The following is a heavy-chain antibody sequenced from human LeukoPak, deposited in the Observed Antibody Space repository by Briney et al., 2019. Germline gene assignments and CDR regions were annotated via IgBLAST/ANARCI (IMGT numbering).Heavy chain of an antibody. V-gene: IGHV3-30*18. Sequence: PGGSLRLSCAASGFAFTNYWMSWVRQAPGKGLEWVAVISYDGSNKYYADSVKGRFTISRDNSKNTLYLQMNSLRAEDTAVYYCAKDRGSYPDGVFDYWGQGTLVTVSS. CDR2: ISYDGSNK. CDR1: GFAFTNYW. CDR3: AKDRGSYPDGVFDY. D-gene: IGHD1-26*01. J-gene: IGHJ4*02.